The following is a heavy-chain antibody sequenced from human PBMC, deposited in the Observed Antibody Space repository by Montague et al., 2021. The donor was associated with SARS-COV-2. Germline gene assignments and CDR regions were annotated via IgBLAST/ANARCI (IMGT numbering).Heavy chain of an antibody. J-gene: IGHJ4*02. Sequence: SETLSLTCSVSGGSISTYYWSWIRQPPGKGLEWIGYIYYSGSTNYNPSLKSRVTISIDTSKNQFSLELSSVTAADMAVYYCASPGGYCTGGSCYYVHWGQGTLVTVSS. V-gene: IGHV4-59*01. CDR3: ASPGGYCTGGSCYYVH. D-gene: IGHD2-15*01. CDR2: IYYSGST. CDR1: GGSISTYY.